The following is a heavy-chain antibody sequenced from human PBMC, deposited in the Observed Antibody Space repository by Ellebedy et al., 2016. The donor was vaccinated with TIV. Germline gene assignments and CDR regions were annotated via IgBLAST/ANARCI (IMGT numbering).Heavy chain of an antibody. J-gene: IGHJ4*02. Sequence: GGSLRLSXAASGFIFSNYDMNWVRQAPGKGLEWVSLIHLGVSRSYADSVKGRFTISRDSSKNSLYLQMNNVRVDDTAVYYCTRGSTYGSGGRLLLWGQGILITVSS. CDR3: TRGSTYGSGGRLLL. V-gene: IGHV3-66*01. D-gene: IGHD3-10*01. CDR2: IHLGVSR. CDR1: GFIFSNYD.